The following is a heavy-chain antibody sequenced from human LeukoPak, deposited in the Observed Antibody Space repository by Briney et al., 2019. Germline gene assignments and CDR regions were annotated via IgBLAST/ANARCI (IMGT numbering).Heavy chain of an antibody. D-gene: IGHD4-17*01. CDR1: GGSISSSSCY. CDR2: IHYSGST. J-gene: IGHJ4*02. CDR3: ARRGGTRYEVTIGYYFDY. V-gene: IGHV4-39*01. Sequence: SETVSLTCTVSGGSISSSSCYWGWIRQPPGKGLEWIGSIHYSGSTYYNPSLKGRVTISVDTSKNQFSLKLSSVTAADTAVYYCARRGGTRYEVTIGYYFDYWGQGTLVTVSS.